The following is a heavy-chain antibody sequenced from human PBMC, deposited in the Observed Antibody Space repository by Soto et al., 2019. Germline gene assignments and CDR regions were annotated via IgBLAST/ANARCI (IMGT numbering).Heavy chain of an antibody. D-gene: IGHD2-2*01. V-gene: IGHV3-30*18. Sequence: LRLSCAASGFTFSSYGMHWVRQAPGKGLEWVAVISYDGSNKYYADSVKGRFTISRDNSKNTLYLQMNSLRAEDTAVYYCANYCSSTSCYEHYYYGMDVWGQGTTVTVSS. CDR3: ANYCSSTSCYEHYYYGMDV. CDR2: ISYDGSNK. J-gene: IGHJ6*02. CDR1: GFTFSSYG.